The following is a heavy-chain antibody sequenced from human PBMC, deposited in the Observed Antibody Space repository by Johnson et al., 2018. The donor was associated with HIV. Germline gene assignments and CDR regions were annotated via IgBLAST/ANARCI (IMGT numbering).Heavy chain of an antibody. V-gene: IGHV3-9*01. Sequence: VQLVESGGGLVQPGRSLRLSCAASGFTFDDYAMHWVRQAPGKGLEWVSGISWNSGSIGYADSVKGRFTISRDNAKNSLYLQMNSLRAEDTALYYCAKGAQWLPSDAFDIWGQGTMVTVSS. J-gene: IGHJ3*02. CDR3: AKGAQWLPSDAFDI. CDR1: GFTFDDYA. CDR2: ISWNSGSI. D-gene: IGHD6-19*01.